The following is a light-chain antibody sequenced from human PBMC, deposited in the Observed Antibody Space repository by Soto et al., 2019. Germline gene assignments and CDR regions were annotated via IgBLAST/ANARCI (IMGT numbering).Light chain of an antibody. CDR2: EVS. CDR3: TSYTSTRTWV. V-gene: IGLV2-14*01. Sequence: QSVLTQPASVSGSPGQSITISCTGTSSDVGGYNHVSWYQQHPGKVPKLMIYEVSSRPSGVSNRFSGSKSGDSASLTISGLQPEDEANYYCTSYTSTRTWVFGGGTKLTV. J-gene: IGLJ3*02. CDR1: SSDVGGYNH.